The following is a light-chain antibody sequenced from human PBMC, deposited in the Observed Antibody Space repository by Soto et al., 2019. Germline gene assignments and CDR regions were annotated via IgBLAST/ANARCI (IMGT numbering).Light chain of an antibody. CDR3: QQYEAVVT. CDR2: GAS. CDR1: QSVSSSY. Sequence: EIVLTQSPGTLSLSPGEGATLPCRASQSVSSSYLAWYQQKPGRALRLLIDGASTRATGIPDRFSGSGSGTDFTLTISRLEPEDVAVYYCQQYEAVVTFGQGTKVDIK. J-gene: IGKJ1*01. V-gene: IGKV3-20*01.